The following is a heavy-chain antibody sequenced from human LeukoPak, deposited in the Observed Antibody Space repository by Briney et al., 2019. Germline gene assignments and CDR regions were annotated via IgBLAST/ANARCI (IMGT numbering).Heavy chain of an antibody. Sequence: SETLSLTCAVYGGSFSGYYWSWIRQPPGKGLEWIGEINHSGSTNDNPSLKSRVTISVDTSKNEFSLKLSFVPAADTVVYYCARARVGAQGYCSIPSCDGPGKVYGMDVWRKGTTVTVSS. V-gene: IGHV4-34*01. D-gene: IGHD2-2*01. CDR2: INHSGST. CDR3: ARARVGAQGYCSIPSCDGPGKVYGMDV. CDR1: GGSFSGYY. J-gene: IGHJ6*04.